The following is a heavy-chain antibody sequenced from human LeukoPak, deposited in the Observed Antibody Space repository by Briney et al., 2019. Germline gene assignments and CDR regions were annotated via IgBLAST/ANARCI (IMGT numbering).Heavy chain of an antibody. Sequence: ASVKVSCKVSGYTLTELSMHWVRQAPGKGLEWMGGVDPEDGETIYAQKFQGRVTMTEDTSTDTAYMELSSLRSEDTAVYYCATLPLLRYFDWLWYSYFDYWGQGTLVTVSS. CDR1: GYTLTELS. CDR3: ATLPLLRYFDWLWYSYFDY. D-gene: IGHD3-9*01. J-gene: IGHJ4*02. CDR2: VDPEDGET. V-gene: IGHV1-24*01.